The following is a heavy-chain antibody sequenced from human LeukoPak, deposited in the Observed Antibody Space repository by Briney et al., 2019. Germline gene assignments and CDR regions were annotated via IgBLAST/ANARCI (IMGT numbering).Heavy chain of an antibody. V-gene: IGHV3-73*01. J-gene: IGHJ6*03. CDR2: IRSKANSYAT. CDR3: TRHDFNPRDGWDYYYYYMDV. CDR1: GFTFSGSA. D-gene: IGHD3/OR15-3a*01. Sequence: GESLRLSCAASGFTFSGSAMHWVRQASGKGLEWVGRIRSKANSYATAYAASVKGRFTISRDDSKNTAYLQMNSLKTEDTAVYYCTRHDFNPRDGWDYYYYYMDVWGKGTTVTVSS.